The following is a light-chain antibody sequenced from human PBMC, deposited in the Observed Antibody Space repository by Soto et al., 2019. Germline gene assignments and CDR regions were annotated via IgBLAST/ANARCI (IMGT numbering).Light chain of an antibody. CDR1: QSISSY. Sequence: DIQMTQSPSSLSASVGDRVTITCRASQSISSYLNWYQQKPGKAPKLLIYAESSLQSGVPSRFSGSGSGTDFTLTISSLKPEDFTNYYCQQSYSTPLTFGGGTKVEIK. V-gene: IGKV1-39*01. CDR3: QQSYSTPLT. CDR2: AES. J-gene: IGKJ4*01.